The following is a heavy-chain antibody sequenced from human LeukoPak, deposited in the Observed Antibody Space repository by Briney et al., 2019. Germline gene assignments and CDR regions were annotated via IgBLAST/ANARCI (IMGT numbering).Heavy chain of an antibody. Sequence: AASVKVSCKASGYTFTGYYMHWVRQAPGQGLEWMGWINPNSGGTNYAQKFQGRVTMTRDTSISTAYMELSRLRSDDTAVYYCARGAVGFSNYYYYYMDVWGKGTTVTVSS. D-gene: IGHD1-26*01. CDR1: GYTFTGYY. CDR2: INPNSGGT. CDR3: ARGAVGFSNYYYYYMDV. J-gene: IGHJ6*03. V-gene: IGHV1-2*02.